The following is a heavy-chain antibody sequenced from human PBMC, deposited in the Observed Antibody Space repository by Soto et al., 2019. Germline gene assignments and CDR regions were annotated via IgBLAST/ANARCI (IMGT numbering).Heavy chain of an antibody. CDR2: IGGSGGNR. CDR3: ARVASDYINSVDH. J-gene: IGHJ4*02. Sequence: EVQLLESGGDLVQPGGSLRLSCAASGFTFNAYAMTWVRQAPGKGLEWVSAIGGSGGNRYNAASVKGRFTISRDNSKDTVDLQMSSLRVEDTAVYYCARVASDYINSVDHWGQGILVTVSS. D-gene: IGHD4-4*01. V-gene: IGHV3-23*01. CDR1: GFTFNAYA.